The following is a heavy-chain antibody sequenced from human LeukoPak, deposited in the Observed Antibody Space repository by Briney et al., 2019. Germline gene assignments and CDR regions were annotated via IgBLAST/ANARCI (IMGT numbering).Heavy chain of an antibody. D-gene: IGHD3-9*01. CDR2: INPSGGST. Sequence: ASVKVSCKASGYTFTSYYMHWVRQPPGQGLEWMGIINPSGGSTSYAQKFQGRVTMTRDTSTSTVYMELSSLRSEDTVVYYCARGGGGNSDFLTTYTGASLSFDYWGQGALVTVSS. J-gene: IGHJ4*02. CDR1: GYTFTSYY. V-gene: IGHV1-46*01. CDR3: ARGGGGNSDFLTTYTGASLSFDY.